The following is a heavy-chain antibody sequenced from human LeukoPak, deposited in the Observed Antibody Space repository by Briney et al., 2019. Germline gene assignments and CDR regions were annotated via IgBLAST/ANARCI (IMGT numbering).Heavy chain of an antibody. D-gene: IGHD4-17*01. Sequence: PGGSLRLSCAASGFTFSYYDMNWVCQAPGKGLEWVSYISSSGSTIYYADSVKGRLTISRDNAKNSLYLQMNSLRVEDTAIYYCATSYADYAEYFHYWGQGTLVTVSS. CDR3: ATSYADYAEYFHY. J-gene: IGHJ1*01. CDR1: GFTFSYYD. CDR2: ISSSGSTI. V-gene: IGHV3-48*03.